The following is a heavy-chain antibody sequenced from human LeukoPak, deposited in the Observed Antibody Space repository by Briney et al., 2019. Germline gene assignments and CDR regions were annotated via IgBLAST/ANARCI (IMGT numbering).Heavy chain of an antibody. CDR3: ARLGAGRDYYYYYYMDV. CDR1: GYTFTSYG. J-gene: IGHJ6*03. CDR2: ISAYNGNT. Sequence: RASVKVSCKASGYTFTSYGISWVRQAPGQGLEWMGWISAYNGNTNYAQKLQGRVTMTTDTSTSTAYMELRSLRSDDTAVYYCARLGAGRDYYYYYYMDVWGKGTTVTVSS. V-gene: IGHV1-18*01. D-gene: IGHD1-26*01.